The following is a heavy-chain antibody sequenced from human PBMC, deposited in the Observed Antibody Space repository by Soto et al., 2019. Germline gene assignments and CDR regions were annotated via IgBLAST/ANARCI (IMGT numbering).Heavy chain of an antibody. CDR3: ATSNPTASYGSGSYYN. V-gene: IGHV1-24*01. CDR1: GYTLTELS. J-gene: IGHJ4*02. CDR2: FDPEDGET. D-gene: IGHD3-10*01. Sequence: ASVKVSCKVSGYTLTELSMHWVRQAPGKGLEWMGGFDPEDGETIYAQKFQGRVTMTEDTSTDTAYMELSSLRSEDTAVYYCATSNPTASYGSGSYYNWGQGTLGTVSS.